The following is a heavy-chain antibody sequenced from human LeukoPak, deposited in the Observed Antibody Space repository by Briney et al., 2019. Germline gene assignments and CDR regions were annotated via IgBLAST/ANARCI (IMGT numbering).Heavy chain of an antibody. V-gene: IGHV1-2*02. J-gene: IGHJ5*02. CDR2: INPNSGGT. CDR3: ARLPGVSRAITRNSFDP. CDR1: GYTFTGYY. Sequence: ASVKVSCKASGYTFTGYYMHWVRQAPGQGLEWMGWINPNSGGTNYAQKFQGRVTMTRDTSISTAYMELSRLRSDDTAVYYCARLPGVSRAITRNSFDPWGQGTLVTVSS. D-gene: IGHD1-26*01.